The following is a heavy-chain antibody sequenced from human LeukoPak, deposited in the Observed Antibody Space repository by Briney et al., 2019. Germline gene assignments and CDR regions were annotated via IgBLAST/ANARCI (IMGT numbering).Heavy chain of an antibody. V-gene: IGHV3-48*03. D-gene: IGHD3-10*01. CDR1: GFTFSSYE. CDR3: ATGRYYGSGSYDY. Sequence: PGGSLRLSCAASGFTFSSYEMNWVRQAPGKGLGWVSYISSSGSTIYYADSVKGRFTISRDNAKNSPYLQMNSLRAEDTAVYYCATGRYYGSGSYDYWGQGTLVTVSS. J-gene: IGHJ4*02. CDR2: ISSSGSTI.